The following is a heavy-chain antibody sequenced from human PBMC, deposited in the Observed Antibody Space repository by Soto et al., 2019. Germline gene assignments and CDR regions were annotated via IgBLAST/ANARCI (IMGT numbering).Heavy chain of an antibody. CDR2: IIPIFGTA. J-gene: IGHJ3*02. Sequence: SVKVSCKASGGTFSSYAISWVRQAPGQGLEWMGGIIPIFGTANYAQKFQGRVTITADESTSTAYMELSSLRSEDTAVYYCAGRRYCSSTSCHAFDIWGQGTMVTVSS. CDR3: AGRRYCSSTSCHAFDI. CDR1: GGTFSSYA. D-gene: IGHD2-2*01. V-gene: IGHV1-69*13.